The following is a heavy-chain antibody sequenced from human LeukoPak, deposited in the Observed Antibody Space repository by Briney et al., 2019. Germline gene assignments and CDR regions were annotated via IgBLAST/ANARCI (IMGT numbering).Heavy chain of an antibody. CDR2: MRSDGSTK. CDR3: AKGYDSSGYYLDH. Sequence: GGSLRLSCAASGFSFSSYGMHWVRQAPGKGLEWVAYMRSDGSTKYYADSVKGRFTISRDNSKNTLYLQMNSLRPEDTAVYYCAKGYDSSGYYLDHSGQGTLVTVSS. J-gene: IGHJ4*02. D-gene: IGHD3-22*01. V-gene: IGHV3-30*02. CDR1: GFSFSSYG.